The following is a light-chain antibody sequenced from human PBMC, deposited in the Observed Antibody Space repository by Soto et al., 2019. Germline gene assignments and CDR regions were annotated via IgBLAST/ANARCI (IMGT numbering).Light chain of an antibody. CDR2: DVS. CDR3: SSYTTTGTQV. Sequence: QSALTQPASVSGSPGQSITPSCTGTTSDVGGFDYVSWYQQHPGKVPKLMIFDVSNRPSGVSDRFSGSKSGNTASLTISGLQAEDEADYYCSSYTTTGTQVFGTGTKVTVL. J-gene: IGLJ1*01. V-gene: IGLV2-14*03. CDR1: TSDVGGFDY.